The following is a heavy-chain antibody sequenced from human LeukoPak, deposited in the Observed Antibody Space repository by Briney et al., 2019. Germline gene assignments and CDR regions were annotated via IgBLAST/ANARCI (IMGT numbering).Heavy chain of an antibody. CDR2: IYSGGST. CDR1: GFTVSSNY. Sequence: PGGSLRLSCAASGFTVSSNYMSWVRQAPGKGLGWVSVIYSGGSTYYADSVKGRFTISRHNSKNTLYLQMNSLRAEDTAVYYCARDLVTTIFGVVTKYYFDYWGQGTLVTVSS. CDR3: ARDLVTTIFGVVTKYYFDY. D-gene: IGHD3-3*01. V-gene: IGHV3-53*04. J-gene: IGHJ4*02.